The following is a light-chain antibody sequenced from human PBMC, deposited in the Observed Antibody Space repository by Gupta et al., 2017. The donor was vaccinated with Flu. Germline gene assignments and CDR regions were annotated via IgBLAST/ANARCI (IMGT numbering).Light chain of an antibody. CDR3: SSYTTGTTLGWV. Sequence: TMSCTGTTSDVGGYNRVSWCQQRPGKAPKLMMYEVNNRLSGRATRFSGSKSGNSAVLTISGLQAEDEAYYYCSSYTTGTTLGWVFGGGTKLTVL. J-gene: IGLJ3*02. V-gene: IGLV2-14*01. CDR1: TSDVGGYNR. CDR2: EVN.